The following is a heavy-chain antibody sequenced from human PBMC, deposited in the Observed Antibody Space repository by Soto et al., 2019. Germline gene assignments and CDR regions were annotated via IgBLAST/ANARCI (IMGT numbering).Heavy chain of an antibody. CDR1: GGSISSSNW. Sequence: ETLSLTCAVSGGSISSSNWWSWVRQPPGKGLEWIGEIYHSGSTNYNPSLKSRVTISVDKSKNQFSLKLSSVTAADTAVYYCARGHGDTAMVPYFDYWGQGTLVTVSS. CDR2: IYHSGST. V-gene: IGHV4-4*02. J-gene: IGHJ4*02. CDR3: ARGHGDTAMVPYFDY. D-gene: IGHD5-18*01.